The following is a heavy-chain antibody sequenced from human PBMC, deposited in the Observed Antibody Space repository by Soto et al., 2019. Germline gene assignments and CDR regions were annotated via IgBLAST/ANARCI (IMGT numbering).Heavy chain of an antibody. D-gene: IGHD3-10*01. Sequence: SETLSLTCTVSGGSVSSGSYYWSWIRQPPGKGLEWIGYIYYSGSTNYNPSLKSRVTISVDTSKNQFSLKLSSVTAADTAVYYCARAESPRYFDYWGQGTLVTVSS. J-gene: IGHJ4*02. V-gene: IGHV4-61*01. CDR3: ARAESPRYFDY. CDR1: GGSVSSGSYY. CDR2: IYYSGST.